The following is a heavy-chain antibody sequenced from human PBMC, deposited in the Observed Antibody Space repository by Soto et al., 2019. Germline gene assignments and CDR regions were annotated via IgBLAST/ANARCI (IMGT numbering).Heavy chain of an antibody. CDR1: GGSISSSNW. CDR2: IYHSGST. Sequence: QVQLQESGPGLVKPSGTLSLTCAVSGGSISSSNWWSWVRQPPGKGLEWIGEIYHSGSTNYNPSLKSRVTISVDKSKTQFSLKLSSVTAADPAVYYGARAVDTAINWYFDLWGRGTLVTVSS. D-gene: IGHD5-18*01. CDR3: ARAVDTAINWYFDL. J-gene: IGHJ2*01. V-gene: IGHV4-4*02.